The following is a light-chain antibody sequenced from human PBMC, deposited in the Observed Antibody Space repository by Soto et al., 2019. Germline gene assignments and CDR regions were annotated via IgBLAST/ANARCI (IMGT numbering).Light chain of an antibody. V-gene: IGLV2-14*01. CDR2: AVS. Sequence: QSALTQPASVSGSPGQSITISCTGTSSDVGLYDYVSWYQQHPGKAPQLMIYAVSNRPSGVSNRFSASKSGNTASLFISGLQAEEEADYYCSSYTSDRSYVFGSGTKVTVL. CDR3: SSYTSDRSYV. CDR1: SSDVGLYDY. J-gene: IGLJ1*01.